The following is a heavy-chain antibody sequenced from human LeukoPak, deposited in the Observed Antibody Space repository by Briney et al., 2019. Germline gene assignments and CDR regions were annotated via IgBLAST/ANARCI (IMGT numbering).Heavy chain of an antibody. J-gene: IGHJ4*02. CDR2: INHSGST. Sequence: SETLSLTCAVYGGSFSGYYWSWIRQPPGKGLEWIGEINHSGSTNYSPSLKSRVTISVDTSKNQFSLKLSSVTAADTAVYYCARGLFHYYDNWGQGTLVTVSS. D-gene: IGHD2-21*01. CDR3: ARGLFHYYDN. CDR1: GGSFSGYY. V-gene: IGHV4-34*01.